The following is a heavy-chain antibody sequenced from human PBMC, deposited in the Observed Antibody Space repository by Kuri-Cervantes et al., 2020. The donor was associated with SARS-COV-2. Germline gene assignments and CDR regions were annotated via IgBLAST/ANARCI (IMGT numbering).Heavy chain of an antibody. Sequence: ASVKVSCKASGYTFTSYYMHWVRQAPGQGLEWMGIINPSGGSTSYAQKFQGRVTMTRDTSTSTVYMELSSLRSEDTAVYYCARGPSYDFWSGYYPTYYYYYYMDVWGKGTMVTVSS. J-gene: IGHJ6*03. CDR2: INPSGGST. V-gene: IGHV1-46*01. D-gene: IGHD3-3*01. CDR3: ARGPSYDFWSGYYPTYYYYYYMDV. CDR1: GYTFTSYY.